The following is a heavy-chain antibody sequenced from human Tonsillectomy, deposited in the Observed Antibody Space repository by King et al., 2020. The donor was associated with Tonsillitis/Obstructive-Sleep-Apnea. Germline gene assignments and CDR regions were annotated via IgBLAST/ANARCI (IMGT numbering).Heavy chain of an antibody. CDR3: AGDPLVIPDAIVDY. D-gene: IGHD2-2*02. CDR2: ISYDGSNK. J-gene: IGHJ4*02. Sequence: VQLVESGGGVVQPGRSLRLSCAASGFTFSSYAMHWVRQAPGKGLEWVAVISYDGSNKYYADSVKGRFTISRDNSKNTLYLQMNSLRAEDTAVYYCAGDPLVIPDAIVDYWGQGTLVTVSS. CDR1: GFTFSSYA. V-gene: IGHV3-30*04.